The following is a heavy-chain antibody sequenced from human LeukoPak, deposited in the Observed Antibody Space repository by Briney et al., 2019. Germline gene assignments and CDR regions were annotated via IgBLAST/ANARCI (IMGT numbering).Heavy chain of an antibody. CDR2: ISYDGSNK. D-gene: IGHD3-22*01. CDR1: GFTFSSYA. Sequence: GGSLRLSCAASGFTFSSYAMHWVRQAPGKGLEWVAVISYDGSNKYYADSVKGRFTISRDNSKNTLYLQMNSLRAEDTAVYYCARGIRWDYYDSSSLGNPNDYWGQGTLVTVSS. V-gene: IGHV3-30-3*01. J-gene: IGHJ4*02. CDR3: ARGIRWDYYDSSSLGNPNDY.